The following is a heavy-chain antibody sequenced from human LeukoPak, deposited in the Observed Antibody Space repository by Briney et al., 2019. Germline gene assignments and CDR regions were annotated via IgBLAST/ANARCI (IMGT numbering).Heavy chain of an antibody. Sequence: ASVKVSCKASGHTFSSYSINWVRQAPGQGLEWMGWISTYNGNTNYAQKLQGRVTMTTDTSTSTAYMELRSLRSDDTAVYYCAKDRWRDGSSSFDNWGQGTLVTVSS. CDR2: ISTYNGNT. D-gene: IGHD6-6*01. CDR1: GHTFSSYS. V-gene: IGHV1-18*01. J-gene: IGHJ4*02. CDR3: AKDRWRDGSSSFDN.